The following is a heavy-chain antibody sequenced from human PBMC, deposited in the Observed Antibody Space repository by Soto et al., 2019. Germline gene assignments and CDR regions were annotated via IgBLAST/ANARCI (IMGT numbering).Heavy chain of an antibody. CDR2: IYPGDSDT. D-gene: IGHD6-19*01. CDR3: VIFGQVVAGPEYFHH. CDR1: GYSFTSYC. V-gene: IGHV5-51*01. Sequence: PGEALKISCKGSGYSFTSYCIGWVLQIPGKGLEWMGIIYPGDSDTRYSPSFQGQVTISADKSISTAYLQWSSLKASDTAMYYCVIFGQVVAGPEYFHHWGQGTLVT. J-gene: IGHJ1*01.